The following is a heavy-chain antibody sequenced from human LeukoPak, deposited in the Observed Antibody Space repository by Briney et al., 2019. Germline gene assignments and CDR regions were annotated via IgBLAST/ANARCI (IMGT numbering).Heavy chain of an antibody. V-gene: IGHV4-59*08. D-gene: IGHD6-19*01. CDR2: IYYSGST. CDR3: ARLDSSGWYYFDY. CDR1: AVSISGSY. J-gene: IGHJ4*02. Sequence: SETLSLTCTVSAVSISGSYWTWIRQSPGKGLEWIGHIYYSGSTNYNPSLKSRVTISVDTSKNQFSLKLSSVTAADTAVYYCARLDSSGWYYFDYWGQGTLVTVSS.